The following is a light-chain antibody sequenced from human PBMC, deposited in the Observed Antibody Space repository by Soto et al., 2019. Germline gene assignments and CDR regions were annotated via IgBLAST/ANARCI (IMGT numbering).Light chain of an antibody. Sequence: QSALTQPASVSASPGQSVTISCSGTSSDIDHYIYVSWYQQHPGKVPKLIIYDATKRPSGLSNRFSGSKSGNTASLTISGLQAEDEAPYYCSSYTSNSPLVMFGGGTKLTVL. J-gene: IGLJ3*02. CDR1: SSDIDHYIY. CDR3: SSYTSNSPLVM. V-gene: IGLV2-14*03. CDR2: DAT.